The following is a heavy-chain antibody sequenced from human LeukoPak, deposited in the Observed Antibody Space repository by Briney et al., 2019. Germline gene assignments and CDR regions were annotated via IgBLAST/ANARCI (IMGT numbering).Heavy chain of an antibody. CDR3: FTGDY. D-gene: IGHD2-8*02. CDR2: IKPDGSDK. J-gene: IGHJ4*02. V-gene: IGHV3-7*01. CDR1: EFTFTSYW. Sequence: GGSLRDSCAASEFTFTSYWMNSVRRAPGKGQEWVANIKPDGSDKYYVDSVRGRFTISRDNAKKSLYLQMNSLRVEDTALYYCFTGDYWGQGIAVTVSS.